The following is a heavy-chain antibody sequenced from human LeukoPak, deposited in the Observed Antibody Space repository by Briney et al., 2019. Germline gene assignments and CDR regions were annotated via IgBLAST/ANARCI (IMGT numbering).Heavy chain of an antibody. J-gene: IGHJ1*01. CDR3: AKSSALYSSTPEYFQH. CDR1: GYSFTSYW. CDR2: IYPGDSDT. D-gene: IGHD6-13*01. V-gene: IGHV5-51*01. Sequence: GESLKISCKGSGYSFTSYWIGWVRQMPGKGLEWMGIIYPGDSDTRYSPSFQGQVTISADKSISTAYLQWSSLKASDTAMYYCAKSSALYSSTPEYFQHWGQGTLVTVSS.